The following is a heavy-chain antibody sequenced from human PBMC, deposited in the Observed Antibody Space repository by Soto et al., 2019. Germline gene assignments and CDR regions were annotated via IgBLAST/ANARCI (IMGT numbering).Heavy chain of an antibody. CDR1: GYTFTSYG. Sequence: QVQLVQSGAEVKKPGASVKVSCKASGYTFTSYGISWVRQAPGQGLEWMGWISAYNGNTNYAQKLQGRVTMTTDTSTSTASMELMSLRADDTAVYYCARDPGEYCSGGSCYPNDNWFDPWGQGTLVTVSS. CDR3: ARDPGEYCSGGSCYPNDNWFDP. D-gene: IGHD2-15*01. J-gene: IGHJ5*02. CDR2: ISAYNGNT. V-gene: IGHV1-18*01.